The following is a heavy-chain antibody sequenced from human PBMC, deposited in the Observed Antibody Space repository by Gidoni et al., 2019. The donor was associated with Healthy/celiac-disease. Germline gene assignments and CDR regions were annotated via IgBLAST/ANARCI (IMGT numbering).Heavy chain of an antibody. V-gene: IGHV3-23*01. CDR1: GFTFSSYA. Sequence: EVQLLESGGGLVQPGGSLRLSCAASGFTFSSYAMSWVRQAPGKGLGWVSAISGSGGSTYYADSVKGRFTISRDNSKNTLYLQMNSLRAEDTAVYYCAKVVVATTVVDPWGQGTLVTVSS. CDR2: ISGSGGST. D-gene: IGHD5-12*01. J-gene: IGHJ5*02. CDR3: AKVVVATTVVDP.